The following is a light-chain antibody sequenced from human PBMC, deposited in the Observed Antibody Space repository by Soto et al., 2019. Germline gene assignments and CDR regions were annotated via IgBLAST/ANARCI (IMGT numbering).Light chain of an antibody. CDR3: QQYGSSTQT. Sequence: EIVLTQSPDTLSLSPGERATLSCRASRSVTSNYLAWYQQKPGQAPGLLMYATSTRASGIPDRFSGSGSRTDFTLTISRLEPEDFAVYDCQQYGSSTQTFGQGTKVDIK. CDR2: ATS. CDR1: RSVTSNY. J-gene: IGKJ1*01. V-gene: IGKV3-20*01.